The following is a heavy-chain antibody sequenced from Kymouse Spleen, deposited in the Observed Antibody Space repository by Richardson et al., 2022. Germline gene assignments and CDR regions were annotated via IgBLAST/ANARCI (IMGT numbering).Heavy chain of an antibody. Sequence: QVQLVESGGGVVQPGRSLRLSCAASGFTFSSYGMHWVRQAPGKGLEWVAVIWYDGSNKYYADSVKGRFTISRDNSKNTLYLQMNSLRAEDTAVYYCARDVLRYFENGMDVWGQGTTVTVSS. D-gene: IGHD3-9*01. CDR2: IWYDGSNK. V-gene: IGHV3-33*01. CDR3: ARDVLRYFENGMDV. J-gene: IGHJ6*02. CDR1: GFTFSSYG.